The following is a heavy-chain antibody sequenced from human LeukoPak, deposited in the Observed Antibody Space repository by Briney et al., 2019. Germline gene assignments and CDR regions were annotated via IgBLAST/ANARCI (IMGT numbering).Heavy chain of an antibody. CDR3: ARGGSGSGYHYYYYYMDV. CDR2: ISGSGGST. CDR1: GFTFSSYA. V-gene: IGHV3-23*01. D-gene: IGHD3-22*01. J-gene: IGHJ6*03. Sequence: GGSLRLSCAASGFTFSSYAMSWVRQAPGKGLEWVSAISGSGGSTYYADSVKGRFTISRDNANNTLYLQMNSLRVEDTAVYYCARGGSGSGYHYYYYYMDVWGKGTTVTISS.